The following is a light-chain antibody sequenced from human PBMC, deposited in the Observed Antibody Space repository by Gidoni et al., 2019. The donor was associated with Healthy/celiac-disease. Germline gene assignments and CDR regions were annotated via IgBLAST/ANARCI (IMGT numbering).Light chain of an antibody. CDR2: GAS. J-gene: IGKJ4*01. V-gene: IGKV3-20*01. Sequence: ELVLTQSPGTLSLSPGERATLSCSASQSVSSSYLAWYQQKPGQATRLLIYGASSRATGIPDRLSGRGSGTELTLTIRRLEREEYVVYHCKEYGSTPLTFXGXTKVEIK. CDR1: QSVSSSY. CDR3: KEYGSTPLT.